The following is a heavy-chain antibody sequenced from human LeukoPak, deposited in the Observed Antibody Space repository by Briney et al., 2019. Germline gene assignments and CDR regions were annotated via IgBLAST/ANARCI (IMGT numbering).Heavy chain of an antibody. J-gene: IGHJ6*04. CDR3: ARDGAYYDILTGWAHYYYYYGMDV. Sequence: ASVKVSCRASGYTFTSYAMHWVRQAPGERLEWMGWINAGNGNTKYSQKFQGRVTITRDTSASTACMELSSLRSEDTAVYYCARDGAYYDILTGWAHYYYYYGMDVWGKGTTVTVSS. D-gene: IGHD3-9*01. CDR1: GYTFTSYA. CDR2: INAGNGNT. V-gene: IGHV1-3*01.